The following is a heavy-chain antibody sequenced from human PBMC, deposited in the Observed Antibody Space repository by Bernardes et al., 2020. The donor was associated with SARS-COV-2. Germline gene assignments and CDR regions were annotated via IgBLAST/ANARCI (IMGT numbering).Heavy chain of an antibody. J-gene: IGHJ5*02. D-gene: IGHD3-3*01. CDR2: SNPNAAGT. CDR3: ARAAFWSGYDSWFAH. V-gene: IGHV1-2*02. CDR1: GYKFTANY. Sequence: ASLKVSCQASGYKFTANYIHWLRQAPGQGLEWMGWSNPNAAGTKYAEKFQGRVTMTRDTGISTAYMELRSLTYDDTAVYYCARAAFWSGYDSWFAHWGQGTPGTVSS.